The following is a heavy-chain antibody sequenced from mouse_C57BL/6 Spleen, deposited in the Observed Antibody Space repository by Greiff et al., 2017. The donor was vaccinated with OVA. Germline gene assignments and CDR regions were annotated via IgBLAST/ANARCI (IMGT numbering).Heavy chain of an antibody. CDR3: ARNSNYVGWYFDV. J-gene: IGHJ1*03. V-gene: IGHV1-18*01. Sequence: VQLQQSGPELVKPGASVKIPCKASGYTFNEDTMDWAKQSPVKSLEWTPDINPNNGGTIYNQKFKGKATLTVDKSSSTAYMELRSLTSEDTAVYYCARNSNYVGWYFDVWGTGTTVTVSS. D-gene: IGHD2-5*01. CDR2: INPNNGGT. CDR1: GYTFNEDT.